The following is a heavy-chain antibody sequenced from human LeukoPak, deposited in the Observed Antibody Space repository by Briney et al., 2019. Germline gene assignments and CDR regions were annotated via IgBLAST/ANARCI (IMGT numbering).Heavy chain of an antibody. Sequence: GASVKVSCKASGYTFTGYYMHWVRQAPGQGLEWMGWINPNSGGANYAQKFQGRVTMTRDTSISTAYMELSSLKSEDTAVYYCAREITGYMDVWGKGTTVTVSS. CDR2: INPNSGGA. J-gene: IGHJ6*03. D-gene: IGHD2-8*02. V-gene: IGHV1-2*02. CDR3: AREITGYMDV. CDR1: GYTFTGYY.